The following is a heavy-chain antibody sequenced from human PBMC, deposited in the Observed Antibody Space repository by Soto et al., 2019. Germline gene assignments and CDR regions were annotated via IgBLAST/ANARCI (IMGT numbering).Heavy chain of an antibody. J-gene: IGHJ6*02. D-gene: IGHD5-18*01. Sequence: QVQLVESGGGLVKPGGSLILSCAASGFTSSDYYMSWIRQAPGKGLEWVSSISRSGTTIYYADSVKGRFTISRDNAKNSLYLQMNSLRAEDTAVYYCARDERGEGIQLWTRSRGQDGMDVWGQGTTVTVSS. CDR3: ARDERGEGIQLWTRSRGQDGMDV. CDR1: GFTSSDYY. V-gene: IGHV3-11*01. CDR2: ISRSGTTI.